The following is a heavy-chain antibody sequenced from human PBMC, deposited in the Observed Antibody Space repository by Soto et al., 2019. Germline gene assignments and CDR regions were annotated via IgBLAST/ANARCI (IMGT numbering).Heavy chain of an antibody. J-gene: IGHJ4*02. CDR2: ISYDGTNK. CDR1: GFAFSSYG. V-gene: IGHV3-30*18. CDR3: AKGARIVGATDFDY. D-gene: IGHD1-26*01. Sequence: GGSLRLSCAASGFAFSSYGMHWVRQAPGKGLEWVAVISYDGTNKYYADSVKGRFTISRDNSKNTLYLQMNSLRAEDTAVYYCAKGARIVGATDFDYWGQGTLVTVSS.